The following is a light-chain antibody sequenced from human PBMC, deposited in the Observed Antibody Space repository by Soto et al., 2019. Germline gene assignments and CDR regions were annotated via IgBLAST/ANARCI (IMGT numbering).Light chain of an antibody. V-gene: IGKV1-39*01. CDR2: AAS. CDR1: QSISSY. J-gene: IGKJ4*01. CDR3: QQSYSTPLT. Sequence: DIQMTPSPSSLSASVGDRVTITCRASQSISSYLNWYQQKPGKAPKLLIYAASSLQSGVPSMFSGSGSGTDFTLTISSLQPEDFATYYCQQSYSTPLTFGGGTKVQIK.